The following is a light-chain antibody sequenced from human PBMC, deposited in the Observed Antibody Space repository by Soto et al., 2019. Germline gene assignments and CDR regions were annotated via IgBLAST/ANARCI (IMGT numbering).Light chain of an antibody. Sequence: EIVLTQAPGIVSLSPGERVILSCRASQTVDSRYLAWYQQKHGQAPRLLIYGASNRARGIPDRFGGSGSGTDFTLTISRLEPEDFEVYYCQQYGSSSWTLGQGTKVDIK. J-gene: IGKJ1*01. CDR2: GAS. CDR3: QQYGSSSWT. CDR1: QTVDSRY. V-gene: IGKV3-20*01.